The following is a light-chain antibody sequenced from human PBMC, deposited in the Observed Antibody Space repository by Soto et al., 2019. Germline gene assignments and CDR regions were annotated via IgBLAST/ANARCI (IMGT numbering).Light chain of an antibody. J-gene: IGKJ4*01. CDR3: QQRSNWPLT. V-gene: IGKV3-11*01. Sequence: EIVLTQSPATLSLSPGERATLSCRASQSVSSYLAWYPQKRGQAPRLLIYDASNRATGIPARFSGSGSGTDFNLTISRLEPEDFAVYLCQQRSNWPLTFGGGTKGEIK. CDR2: DAS. CDR1: QSVSSY.